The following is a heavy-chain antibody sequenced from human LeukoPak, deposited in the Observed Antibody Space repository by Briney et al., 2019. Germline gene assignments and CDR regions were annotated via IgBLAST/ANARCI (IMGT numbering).Heavy chain of an antibody. CDR1: GYTFTGYY. J-gene: IGHJ4*02. V-gene: IGHV1-2*02. CDR3: ARPSGHYTTVTTPFDY. Sequence: WASVKVSCKASGYTFTGYYMHWVRQAPGQELEWMGWINPNSGGTNYAQKFQGRVTMTRDTSISTAYMELSRLRSDDTAVYYCARPSGHYTTVTTPFDYWGQGTLVTVSS. CDR2: INPNSGGT. D-gene: IGHD4-17*01.